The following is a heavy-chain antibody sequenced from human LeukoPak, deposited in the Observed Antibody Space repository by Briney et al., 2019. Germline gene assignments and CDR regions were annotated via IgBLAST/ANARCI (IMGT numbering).Heavy chain of an antibody. CDR3: ARGAAAPMDV. D-gene: IGHD6-13*01. CDR1: GGSISSYY. J-gene: IGHJ6*02. Sequence: RASETLSLTCTVSGGSISSYYWSWIRQPPGKGLEWIGYIYYSGSTNYNPSLKSRVTISVDTSKNQFSLKLSSVTAADTAVYYCARGAAAPMDVWGQGTTVTVSS. CDR2: IYYSGST. V-gene: IGHV4-59*12.